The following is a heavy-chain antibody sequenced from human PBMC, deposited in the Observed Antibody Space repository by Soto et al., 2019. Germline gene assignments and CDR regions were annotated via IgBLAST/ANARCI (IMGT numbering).Heavy chain of an antibody. J-gene: IGHJ5*02. CDR3: ARLRFDP. Sequence: SETLSLTCAVYGGSFSGYYWSWIRRPPGKGLEWIGEINHSGSTNYNPSLKSRVTISVDTSKNQFSLKLSSVTAADTAVYYCARLRFDPWGQGTLVTVS. V-gene: IGHV4-34*01. CDR2: INHSGST. CDR1: GGSFSGYY.